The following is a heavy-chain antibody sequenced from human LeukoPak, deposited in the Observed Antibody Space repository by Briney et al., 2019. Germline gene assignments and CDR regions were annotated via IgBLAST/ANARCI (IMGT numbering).Heavy chain of an antibody. V-gene: IGHV4-34*01. D-gene: IGHD3-22*01. CDR3: ARGYDSSGYLYY. CDR1: GGPFSGYY. J-gene: IGHJ4*02. Sequence: SETLSLTCAVYGGPFSGYYWSWIRQPPGKGLEWIGEINHSGTTNYNPSLKSRVTISVDTSKNQFSLKLSSVTAADTAVYYCARGYDSSGYLYYWGQGTLVTVSS. CDR2: INHSGTT.